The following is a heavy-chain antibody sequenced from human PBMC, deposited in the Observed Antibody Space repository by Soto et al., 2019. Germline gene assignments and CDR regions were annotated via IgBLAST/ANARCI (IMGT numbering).Heavy chain of an antibody. V-gene: IGHV3-48*01. D-gene: IGHD4-17*01. J-gene: IGHJ4*02. CDR2: ISSSSSTI. CDR1: GFTFSSYS. CDR3: ASPEDYRDYLGHLKFDF. Sequence: EVQLVESGGGLVQPGGSLRLSCAASGFTFSSYSMNWVRQAPGKGLEWVSYISSSSSTIYYADSVKGRFTISRDNAKNSLYLQMNSLRAEDTAVYYCASPEDYRDYLGHLKFDFWGQGTLVTVSS.